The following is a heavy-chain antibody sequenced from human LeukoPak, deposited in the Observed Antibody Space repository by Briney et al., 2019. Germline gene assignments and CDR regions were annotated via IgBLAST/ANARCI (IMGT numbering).Heavy chain of an antibody. Sequence: PSETLSLTCTVYGGSFSGYYWSWIRQPPGKGLEWIGEINHSGSTNYNPSLKSRVTISVDTSKNQFSLKLSSVTAADTAVYYCARGMVRGVIIGYYYYYMDVWGKGTTVTVSS. J-gene: IGHJ6*03. D-gene: IGHD3-10*01. CDR2: INHSGST. CDR1: GGSFSGYY. CDR3: ARGMVRGVIIGYYYYYMDV. V-gene: IGHV4-34*01.